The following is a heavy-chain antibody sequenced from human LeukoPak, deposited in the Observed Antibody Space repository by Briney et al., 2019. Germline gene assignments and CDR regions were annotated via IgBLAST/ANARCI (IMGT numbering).Heavy chain of an antibody. CDR2: IYYSGST. V-gene: IGHV4-39*07. D-gene: IGHD3-10*01. Sequence: SETLSLTCTVSGGSISSSSYYWGWIRQPPGKGLEWIGSIYYSGSTYYNPSLKSRLTISIDTSKNQFSLKLSSVTAADTAVYYCARALFYGSGSYYTFDYWGQGTLVTVSS. CDR3: ARALFYGSGSYYTFDY. J-gene: IGHJ4*02. CDR1: GGSISSSSYY.